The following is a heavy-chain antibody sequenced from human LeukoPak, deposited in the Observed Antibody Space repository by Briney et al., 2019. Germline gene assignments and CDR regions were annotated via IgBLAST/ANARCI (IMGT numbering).Heavy chain of an antibody. J-gene: IGHJ4*02. D-gene: IGHD3-10*01. CDR3: ARDGNYYGSGSSD. Sequence: PSGTLSLTCAVSGGSVSSTHWWNWFRQAPGKGLEWIGRIYTSGSTNYNPSLKSRVTMSVDTSKNQFSLKLSSVTAADTAVYYCARDGNYYGSGSSDWGQGTLVTVSS. CDR1: GGSVSSTHW. CDR2: IYTSGST. V-gene: IGHV4-4*02.